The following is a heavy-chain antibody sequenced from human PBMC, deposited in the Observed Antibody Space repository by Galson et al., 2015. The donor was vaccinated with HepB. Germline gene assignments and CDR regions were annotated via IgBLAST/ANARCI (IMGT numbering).Heavy chain of an antibody. V-gene: IGHV3-30*02. J-gene: IGHJ4*02. CDR3: AKPRSARSSLDYFDN. CDR1: GFTFSSYG. Sequence: SLRLSCAASGFTFSSYGMHWARQAPGKGLEWVAFIRYDGSYESYADSVRGRFTISRDNSKNTLYVQMNSLRPEDTAVYYCAKPRSARSSLDYFDNWGQGTLVTVSS. D-gene: IGHD6-13*01. CDR2: IRYDGSYE.